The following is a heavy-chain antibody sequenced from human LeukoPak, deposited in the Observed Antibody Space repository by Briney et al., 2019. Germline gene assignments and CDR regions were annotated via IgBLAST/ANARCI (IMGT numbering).Heavy chain of an antibody. Sequence: SETLSLTCTVSGGSISSYYWSWIRQPPGKGLEWIGYIYYSGSTNYNPSLKSQVTISVDKSKNQFSLKLSSVTAADTAVYYCARGIPTLYDFSSGYLNYYYYYYMDVSGKGTTVTVSS. CDR1: GGSISSYY. CDR3: ARGIPTLYDFSSGYLNYYYYYYMDV. D-gene: IGHD3-3*01. V-gene: IGHV4-59*12. J-gene: IGHJ6*03. CDR2: IYYSGST.